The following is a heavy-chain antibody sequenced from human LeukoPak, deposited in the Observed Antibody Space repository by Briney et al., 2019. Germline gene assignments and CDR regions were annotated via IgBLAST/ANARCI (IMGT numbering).Heavy chain of an antibody. CDR1: GGTFSSYA. CDR3: ARAGVVPARIGGLPTNWFDP. Sequence: SVKVSCKASGGTFSSYAISWVRQAPGQGLEWMGGIIPIFGTANYAQKFQGRVTITTDESTSTAYMELSSLRSEDTAVYYCARAGVVPARIGGLPTNWFDPWGQGTLVTVSS. J-gene: IGHJ5*02. V-gene: IGHV1-69*05. D-gene: IGHD2-2*01. CDR2: IIPIFGTA.